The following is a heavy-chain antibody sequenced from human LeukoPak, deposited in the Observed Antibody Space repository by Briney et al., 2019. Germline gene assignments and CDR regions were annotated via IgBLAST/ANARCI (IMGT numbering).Heavy chain of an antibody. Sequence: PGGTLRLSCAASGFTFSSYSMNWVRQAPGKGLEWVSSISSSSSYIYYADSVKGRFTISRDNAKNSLYLQMNSLRAEDTAVYYCARYYDFWSGYYSDWGQGTLVTVSS. CDR1: GFTFSSYS. J-gene: IGHJ4*02. D-gene: IGHD3-3*01. V-gene: IGHV3-21*01. CDR3: ARYYDFWSGYYSD. CDR2: ISSSSSYI.